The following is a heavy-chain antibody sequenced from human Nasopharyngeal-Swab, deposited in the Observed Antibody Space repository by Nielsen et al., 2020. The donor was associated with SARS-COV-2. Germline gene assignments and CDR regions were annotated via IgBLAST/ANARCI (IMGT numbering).Heavy chain of an antibody. CDR1: GGSFSGYY. CDR2: IGQDGGGK. Sequence: GGSLRLSCAVYGGSFSGYYWSWIRQAPGKGLEWVGNIGQDGGGKKYVDSVKGRFTISRDNANNLLYLQMNSLRAEDTAVYYCVRDRGYYTFTDWGQGTLVTVSS. D-gene: IGHD2/OR15-2a*01. CDR3: VRDRGYYTFTD. V-gene: IGHV3-7*01. J-gene: IGHJ4*02.